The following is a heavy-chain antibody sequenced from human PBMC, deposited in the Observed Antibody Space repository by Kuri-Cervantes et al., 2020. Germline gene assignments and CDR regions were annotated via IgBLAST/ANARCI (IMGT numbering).Heavy chain of an antibody. CDR1: GFTFSSYS. CDR2: ISSSSSTI. V-gene: IGHV3-48*01. D-gene: IGHD3-10*01. CDR3: ARAGGDLYYGSGLDY. J-gene: IGHJ4*02. Sequence: GESLKISCAASGFTFSSYSMNWVRQAPGKGLEWVSYISSSSSTIYYADSVKGRFTISRDNAKDSLYLQMNSLRAEDTAVYYCARAGGDLYYGSGLDYWGQGTLVTDSS.